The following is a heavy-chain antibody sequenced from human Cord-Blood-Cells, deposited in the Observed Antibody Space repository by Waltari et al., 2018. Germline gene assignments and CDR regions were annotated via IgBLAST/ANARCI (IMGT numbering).Heavy chain of an antibody. CDR1: GYTLPSYD. V-gene: IGHV1-8*03. D-gene: IGHD6-6*01. CDR2: MNPNSGNT. CDR3: ARKSIAARRAFDI. Sequence: QVQLVQSGAEVKKPGASVKVSCKASGYTLPSYDINWVRQATGQGLEWMGWMNPNSGNTGYAQKFQGRVTITRNTSISTAYMELSSLRSEDTAVYYCARKSIAARRAFDIWGQGTMVTVSS. J-gene: IGHJ3*02.